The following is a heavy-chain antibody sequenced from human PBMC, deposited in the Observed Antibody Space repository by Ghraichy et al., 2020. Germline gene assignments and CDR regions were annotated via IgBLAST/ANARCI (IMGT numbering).Heavy chain of an antibody. CDR1: GFTFSSYS. CDR3: ARAVATIVPYYYYGMDV. D-gene: IGHD5-24*01. J-gene: IGHJ6*02. Sequence: GGSLRLSCAASGFTFSSYSMNWVRQAPGKGLEWVSSISSSSSYIYYADSVKGRFTISRDNAKNSLYLQMNSLRAEDTAVYYCARAVATIVPYYYYGMDVWGQGTTVTVSS. V-gene: IGHV3-21*01. CDR2: ISSSSSYI.